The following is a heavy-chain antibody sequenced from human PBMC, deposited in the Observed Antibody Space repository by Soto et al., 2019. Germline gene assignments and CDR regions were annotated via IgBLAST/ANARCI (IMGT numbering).Heavy chain of an antibody. D-gene: IGHD6-19*01. CDR2: IIPIFGTA. Sequence: SVKVSCKASGGTFSSYAISWVRQVPGQGLEWMGGIIPIFGTANYAQKFQGRVTITADESTSTAYMELSSLRSEDTAVYYCASDRIAVAGTCWFDPWGQGTLVTVSS. CDR3: ASDRIAVAGTCWFDP. CDR1: GGTFSSYA. V-gene: IGHV1-69*13. J-gene: IGHJ5*02.